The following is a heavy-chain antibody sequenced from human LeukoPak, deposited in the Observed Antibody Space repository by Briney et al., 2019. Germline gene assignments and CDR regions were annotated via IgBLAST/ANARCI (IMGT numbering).Heavy chain of an antibody. CDR3: TTNPRYCGGDCSYFDY. V-gene: IGHV3-15*01. CDR1: GFTFGDYA. J-gene: IGHJ4*02. D-gene: IGHD2-21*02. Sequence: GGSLRLSCTASGFTFGDYAMSWVRQAPGKGLEWVGRVKSKSDGGTTDYAAPVKGRFTISRDDSKNTLYLQMNSLKTDDTAVYYCTTNPRYCGGDCSYFDYWGQGSLVTVSS. CDR2: VKSKSDGGTT.